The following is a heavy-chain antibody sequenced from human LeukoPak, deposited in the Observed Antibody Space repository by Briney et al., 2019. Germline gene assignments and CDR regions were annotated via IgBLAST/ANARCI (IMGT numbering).Heavy chain of an antibody. D-gene: IGHD6-19*01. CDR3: ARARGIAVAGIGGYFDY. CDR1: GYSISSSYY. V-gene: IGHV4-38-2*02. CDR2: IYHSGST. Sequence: SETLSLTCTVSGYSISSSYYWGWIRQPPGKGLEWIGSIYHSGSTYYNPSLKSRVTISVDTSKNQFSLKLSSVTAADTAVYYCARARGIAVAGIGGYFDYWGQGTLVTVSS. J-gene: IGHJ4*02.